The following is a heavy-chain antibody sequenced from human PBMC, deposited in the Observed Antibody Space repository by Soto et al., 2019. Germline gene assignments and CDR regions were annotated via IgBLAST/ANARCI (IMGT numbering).Heavy chain of an antibody. V-gene: IGHV3-74*01. J-gene: IGHJ4*02. CDR2: IGGDGST. Sequence: EVQLMESGGGLVQPGGSLRLSCAASGFTFTNYCTHWVRQAPGKGLVWVSCIGGDGSTTYADSVKDRFTLSIDNAKNRVYLQMNSLRAEDMAMDYCARDGGSADIDFDCCGQRTLVTASS. CDR3: ARDGGSADIDFDC. D-gene: IGHD2-15*01. CDR1: GFTFTNYC.